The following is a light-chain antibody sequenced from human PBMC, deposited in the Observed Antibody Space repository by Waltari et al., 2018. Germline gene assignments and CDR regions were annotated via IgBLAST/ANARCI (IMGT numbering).Light chain of an antibody. CDR2: EVY. CDR1: SRDVGGYNF. V-gene: IGLV2-14*01. J-gene: IGLJ2*01. Sequence: QSALTQPASVSGSPGQSITISCTGTSRDVGGYNFVSWYQQHPGKVPKLIICEVYNRPSGVSVRFTGSKSGNTASLTISGLQAEDEAYYYCSSYTSSSTGIFGGGTKLTVL. CDR3: SSYTSSSTGI.